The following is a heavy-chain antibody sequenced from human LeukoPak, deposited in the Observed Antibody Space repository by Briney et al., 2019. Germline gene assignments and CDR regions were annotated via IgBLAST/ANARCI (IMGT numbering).Heavy chain of an antibody. D-gene: IGHD3-3*01. CDR1: GGSISSSSYY. Sequence: SETLSLTCTVSGGSISSSSYYWGWLRQPPGKGLEWIGSIYYSGSTYYNPSLKSRVTISVDTSKNQFSLTLSSVTAADTAVYSCARAHYDFWSGYLWDAFDIWGQGTMVTVSS. CDR2: IYYSGST. V-gene: IGHV4-39*07. J-gene: IGHJ3*02. CDR3: ARAHYDFWSGYLWDAFDI.